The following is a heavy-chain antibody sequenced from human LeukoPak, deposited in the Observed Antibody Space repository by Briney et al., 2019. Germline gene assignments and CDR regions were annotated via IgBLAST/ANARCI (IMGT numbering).Heavy chain of an antibody. J-gene: IGHJ4*02. Sequence: SETLSLTCAVYGXSFSGYYWSWIRQPPGKGLEWIGEINHSGSTNYNPSLKSRVTISVDTSKNQFSLKLSSVTAADTAVYYCAREPYSSGPIDYWGQGTLVTVSS. CDR3: AREPYSSGPIDY. D-gene: IGHD6-19*01. CDR1: GXSFSGYY. V-gene: IGHV4-34*01. CDR2: INHSGST.